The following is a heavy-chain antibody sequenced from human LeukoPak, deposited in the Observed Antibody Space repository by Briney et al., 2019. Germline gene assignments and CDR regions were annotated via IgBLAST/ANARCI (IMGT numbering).Heavy chain of an antibody. CDR3: ARGPGSRYLDY. CDR1: GGSISSYY. V-gene: IGHV4-59*01. D-gene: IGHD3-10*01. Sequence: SETLSLTCTVSGGSISSYYWSWIRQPPGKGLEWIGYIYYSGSTKYNPSLERRISISVDTSKNQFSLRLSSVTAADRAVYYCARGPGSRYLDYWGQGILVTVSS. CDR2: IYYSGST. J-gene: IGHJ4*02.